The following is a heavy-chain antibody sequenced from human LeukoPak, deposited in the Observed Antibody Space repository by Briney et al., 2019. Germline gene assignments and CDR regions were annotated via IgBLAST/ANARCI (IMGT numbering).Heavy chain of an antibody. CDR3: ARVDGTTVTPYYYYGMDV. V-gene: IGHV1-69*02. Sequence: SVKVSCKASGGTFSSYTISWVRQAPGQGLDWMGRIIPILGIANYAQKFQGRVTITADKSTSTAYMELSSLRSEDTAVYYCARVDGTTVTPYYYYGMDVWGQGTTVTVSS. CDR1: GGTFSSYT. D-gene: IGHD4-17*01. CDR2: IIPILGIA. J-gene: IGHJ6*02.